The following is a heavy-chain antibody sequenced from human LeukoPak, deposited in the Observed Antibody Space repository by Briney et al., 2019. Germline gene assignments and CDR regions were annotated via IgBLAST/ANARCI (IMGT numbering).Heavy chain of an antibody. CDR3: ARGILMTGNYGAFDI. J-gene: IGHJ3*02. CDR1: GYTFSVYY. Sequence: ASVKVSCKASGYTFSVYYIHWMRQAPEQGHEWMGWIVPNSGGTNYAQKFQGRVTMTRDTSISTAYMELSSLRSDDTAVYFCARGILMTGNYGAFDIWGQGTTVTVSS. CDR2: IVPNSGGT. D-gene: IGHD3-9*01. V-gene: IGHV1-2*02.